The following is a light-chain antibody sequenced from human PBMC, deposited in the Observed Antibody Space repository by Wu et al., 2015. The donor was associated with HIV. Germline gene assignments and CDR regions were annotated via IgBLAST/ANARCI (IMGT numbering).Light chain of an antibody. CDR2: NAF. CDR1: QNIKRD. CDR3: QQYNNWRGT. J-gene: IGKJ2*02. Sequence: EFVLTQSPATLSLSPGERATLSCRASQNIKRDLAWYQQKPGQAPRLLIYNAFDRATGIPARFSATGSGTEFTLTISSMQSEDFAVYYCQQYNNWRGTFGQGTKLEIK. V-gene: IGKV3D-15*01.